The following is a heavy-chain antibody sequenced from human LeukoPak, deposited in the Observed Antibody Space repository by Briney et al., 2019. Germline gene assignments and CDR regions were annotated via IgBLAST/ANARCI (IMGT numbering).Heavy chain of an antibody. J-gene: IGHJ3*02. CDR3: ARLQRITMNAFDI. CDR2: IYYSGST. V-gene: IGHV4-61*01. Sequence: PSETLSLTCTVSGGSVSSGSYYWSWIRQPPGKGLEWIGYIYYSGSTNYNPSLKSRVTISVDKSKNQFSLKLTSVTAADTAVYYCARLQRITMNAFDIWGQGTMVTVSS. D-gene: IGHD3-22*01. CDR1: GGSVSSGSYY.